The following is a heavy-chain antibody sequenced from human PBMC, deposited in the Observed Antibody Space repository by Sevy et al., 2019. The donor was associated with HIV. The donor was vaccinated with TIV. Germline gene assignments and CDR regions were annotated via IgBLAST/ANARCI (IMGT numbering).Heavy chain of an antibody. J-gene: IGHJ4*02. D-gene: IGHD5-12*01. Sequence: GGSLRLSCVVSGFTSRSYAMSWVRQAPGKGLEWVSGISGGGESTDYAYYVKGRFSISRDNSKNTLYMQMNSLRVENTAVYYCAKDTARWLRSTFDYWGQGTLVTVSS. CDR2: ISGGGEST. CDR3: AKDTARWLRSTFDY. V-gene: IGHV3-23*01. CDR1: GFTSRSYA.